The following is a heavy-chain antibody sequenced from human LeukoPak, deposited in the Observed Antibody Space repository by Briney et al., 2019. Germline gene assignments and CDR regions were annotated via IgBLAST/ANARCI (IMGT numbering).Heavy chain of an antibody. CDR3: ARVFRRRHDFSAYGRPYDAFDV. CDR2: IMPLFGTT. J-gene: IGHJ3*01. V-gene: IGHV1-69*06. Sequence: SVKVSCKASRGDYAISWVRQAPGQGLEWVGGIMPLFGTTNYAQNFEDRVTITADTSTNTVYMEVSSLRSEDTAIYYCARVFRRRHDFSAYGRPYDAFDVWGQGTLVTVSS. CDR1: RGDYA. D-gene: IGHD4-17*01.